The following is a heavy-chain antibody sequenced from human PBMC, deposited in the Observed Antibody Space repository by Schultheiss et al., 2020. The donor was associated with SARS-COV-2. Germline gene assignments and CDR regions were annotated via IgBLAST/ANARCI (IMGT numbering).Heavy chain of an antibody. J-gene: IGHJ6*02. D-gene: IGHD1-7*01. Sequence: GGSLRLSCAASGFTFSSYSMNWVRQAPGKGLEWVSYISSSSSYTNYADSVKGRFTISRDNSKNTLYLQMNSLRDEDTALYYCAKDGWNYSPPSNAMDVWGQGTTVTVSS. CDR3: AKDGWNYSPPSNAMDV. CDR2: ISSSSSYT. V-gene: IGHV3-21*04. CDR1: GFTFSSYS.